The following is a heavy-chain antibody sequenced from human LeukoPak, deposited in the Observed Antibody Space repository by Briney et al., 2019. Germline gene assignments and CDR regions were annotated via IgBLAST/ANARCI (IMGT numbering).Heavy chain of an antibody. J-gene: IGHJ4*02. CDR2: IYYSGST. Sequence: SETLSLTCTVSGGSISSGDYYWSWIRQPPGKGLEWIGYIYYSGSTYYNPSLKSRVTISVDTSKNQFSLKQSSVTAADTAVYYCARVTAGDYFDYWGQGTLVTVSS. CDR3: ARVTAGDYFDY. D-gene: IGHD2-21*02. V-gene: IGHV4-30-4*08. CDR1: GGSISSGDYY.